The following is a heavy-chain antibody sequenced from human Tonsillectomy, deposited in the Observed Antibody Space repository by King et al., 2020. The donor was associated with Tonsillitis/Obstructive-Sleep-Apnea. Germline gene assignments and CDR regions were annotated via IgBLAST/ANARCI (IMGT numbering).Heavy chain of an antibody. CDR1: GFTFSSYA. CDR3: AGGPPDPSVDHGSGNDWGMDV. J-gene: IGHJ6*02. Sequence: VQLVESGGGVVQPGRSLRLSCAASGFTFSSYAMHWVRQAPGKGLEWVAVISYDGSNKYYADSVKGRFTIYRDNSKNTLYLQMNSLRAEETAVYYCAGGPPDPSVDHGSGNDWGMDVWGQGTTVTVSS. V-gene: IGHV3-30*04. D-gene: IGHD3-10*01. CDR2: ISYDGSNK.